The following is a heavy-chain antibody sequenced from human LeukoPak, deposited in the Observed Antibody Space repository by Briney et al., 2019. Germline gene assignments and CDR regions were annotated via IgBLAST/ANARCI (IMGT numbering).Heavy chain of an antibody. V-gene: IGHV3-30-3*01. CDR3: ARDHYDSSGYPNLRFDY. J-gene: IGHJ4*02. D-gene: IGHD3-22*01. CDR2: ISYDGSNK. Sequence: GGSLRLSCAASGFTFSSYAMRWVRQAPGKGLEWVAVISYDGSNKYYADSVKGRFTISRDNSKNTLYLQMNSLRAEDTAVYYCARDHYDSSGYPNLRFDYWGQGTLVTVSS. CDR1: GFTFSSYA.